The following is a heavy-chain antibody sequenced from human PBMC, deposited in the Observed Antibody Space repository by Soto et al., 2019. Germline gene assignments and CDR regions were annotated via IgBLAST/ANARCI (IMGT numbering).Heavy chain of an antibody. CDR2: INHSGGT. J-gene: IGHJ6*02. V-gene: IGHV4-34*01. CDR1: GGSFSGYY. Sequence: SETLSLTCAVYGGSFSGYYWSWIRQPPGKGLEWIGEINHSGGTNYNPSLKSRVTISVDTSKNQFSLKLSSVTAADTAVYYCARENIVVVVAATRIYYYYYGMDVWGQGTTVTVSS. D-gene: IGHD2-15*01. CDR3: ARENIVVVVAATRIYYYYYGMDV.